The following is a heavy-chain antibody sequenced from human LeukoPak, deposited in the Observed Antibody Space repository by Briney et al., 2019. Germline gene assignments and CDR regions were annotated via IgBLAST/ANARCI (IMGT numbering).Heavy chain of an antibody. J-gene: IGHJ6*03. D-gene: IGHD3-10*01. CDR3: ARAEPMVRGVIITYRYYYYYMDV. V-gene: IGHV1-69*13. Sequence: SVKVSCKASGGTFSGYAISWVRQAPGQGLEWVGGIIPIFGTANYAQKFQGRVTITADESTSTAYMELSSLRSEDTAVYYCARAEPMVRGVIITYRYYYYYMDVWGKGTTVTVSS. CDR2: IIPIFGTA. CDR1: GGTFSGYA.